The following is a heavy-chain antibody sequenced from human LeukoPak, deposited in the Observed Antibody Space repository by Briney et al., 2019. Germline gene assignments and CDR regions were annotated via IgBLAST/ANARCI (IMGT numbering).Heavy chain of an antibody. J-gene: IGHJ4*02. CDR2: INHSGST. D-gene: IGHD3-16*02. CDR1: GGSFSGYY. CDR3: ARGVTGHYDYVWGSYRYAPFDY. V-gene: IGHV4-34*01. Sequence: PSETLSLTCAVYGGSFSGYYWSWIRQPPGKGLEWIGEINHSGSTNYNPSLKSRVTISVDTPKNQFSLKLSSVTAADTAVYYCARGVTGHYDYVWGSYRYAPFDYWGQGTLVTVSS.